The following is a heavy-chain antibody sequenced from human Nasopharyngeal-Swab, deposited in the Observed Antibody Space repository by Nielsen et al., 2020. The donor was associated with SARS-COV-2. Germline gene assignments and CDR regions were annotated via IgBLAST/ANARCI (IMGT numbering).Heavy chain of an antibody. V-gene: IGHV5-10-1*01. CDR2: IDPSDSYT. CDR1: GYSFTSYW. Sequence: GESLNISCKGSGYSFTSYWISWVRQMPGKGLEWMGRIDPSDSYTNYSPSFQGHVTISADKSISTAYLQWSSLKASDTAMYYCARHVRSYYYGSGNWFDPWGQGTLVTVSS. CDR3: ARHVRSYYYGSGNWFDP. D-gene: IGHD3-10*01. J-gene: IGHJ5*02.